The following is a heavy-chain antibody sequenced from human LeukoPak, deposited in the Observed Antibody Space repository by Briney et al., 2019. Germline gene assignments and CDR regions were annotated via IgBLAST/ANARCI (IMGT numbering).Heavy chain of an antibody. CDR1: GYTFTSYG. Sequence: ASVKVSCKASGYTFTSYGISWVRQAPGQGLEWMGWISAYNGNTNYAQKLQGRVTMTTDTSTSTVYMELSSLRSEDTAVYYCARSTTLQPRDGYNHGHFDYWGQGTLVTVSS. J-gene: IGHJ4*02. D-gene: IGHD5-24*01. CDR2: ISAYNGNT. V-gene: IGHV1-18*01. CDR3: ARSTTLQPRDGYNHGHFDY.